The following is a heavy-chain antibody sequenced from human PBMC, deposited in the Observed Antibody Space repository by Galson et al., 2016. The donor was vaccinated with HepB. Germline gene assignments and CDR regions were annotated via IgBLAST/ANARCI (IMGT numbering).Heavy chain of an antibody. D-gene: IGHD2-15*01. Sequence: SLRLSCAASGFTFGTYTMHWIRQAPGEGLQWVSLITGDRANAYYADSVKGRFTIPRDNRKNSLYLQMNSLRTGDTALYYCAKDHGRYSGFDYWGQGTLVTVSS. CDR1: GFTFGTYT. J-gene: IGHJ4*02. CDR2: ITGDRANA. CDR3: AKDHGRYSGFDY. V-gene: IGHV3-43*01.